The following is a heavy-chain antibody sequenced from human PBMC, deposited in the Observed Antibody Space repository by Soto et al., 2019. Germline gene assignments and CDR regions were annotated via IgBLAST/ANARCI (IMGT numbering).Heavy chain of an antibody. V-gene: IGHV1-2*02. J-gene: IGHJ6*02. D-gene: IGHD1-26*01. CDR2: INPNSGGT. CDR3: ARDFIDADYGMDV. Sequence: ASVKVSCKASGYTFTGYYMHWVRQAPGQGLEWMGWINPNSGGTNYAQKFQGRVTMTRDTSISTAYMELSRLRSDDTVVYYCARDFIDADYGMDVWGQGTTVTVSS. CDR1: GYTFTGYY.